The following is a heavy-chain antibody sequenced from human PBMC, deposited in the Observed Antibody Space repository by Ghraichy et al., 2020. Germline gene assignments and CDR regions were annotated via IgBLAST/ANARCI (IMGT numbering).Heavy chain of an antibody. CDR2: IRSKADGGTI. D-gene: IGHD4/OR15-4a*01. Sequence: LSLTCAASGFTFNNAWLSWVRQYPGKGLEWVGRIRSKADGGTIEDAAPVKGRFSISRDDSKNTLYLQMNSLKTEDTAVYYCTTEGADWGQGTLVTVTS. CDR1: GFTFNNAW. J-gene: IGHJ4*02. V-gene: IGHV3-15*01. CDR3: TTEGAD.